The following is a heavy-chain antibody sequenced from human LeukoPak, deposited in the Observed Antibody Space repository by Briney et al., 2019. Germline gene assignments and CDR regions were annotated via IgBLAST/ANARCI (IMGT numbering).Heavy chain of an antibody. D-gene: IGHD3-3*01. Sequence: SQTLSLTCTVSGGSISSGSYYWGWIRQPPGKGLEWIGSIYYSGSTYYNPSLKSRVTISVDTSKNQFSLKLSSVTAADTAVYYCARDADDFWSGYYISWFDPWGQGTLVTVSS. J-gene: IGHJ5*02. CDR2: IYYSGST. CDR1: GGSISSGSYY. V-gene: IGHV4-39*07. CDR3: ARDADDFWSGYYISWFDP.